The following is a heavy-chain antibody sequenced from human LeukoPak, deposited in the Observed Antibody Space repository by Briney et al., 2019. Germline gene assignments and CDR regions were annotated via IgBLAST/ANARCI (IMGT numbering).Heavy chain of an antibody. J-gene: IGHJ4*02. CDR1: GFTFSNAW. Sequence: PGGSLRLSCAASGFTFSNAWMSWVRQVPGKGLDWVGRIKSKTNGGTTDHAAPVKVRFTISRDDSKSTLYLQMNSLKTEDTAVYYCTYYYDSSTYYHVDYWGQGTLVTVSS. CDR2: IKSKTNGGTT. D-gene: IGHD3-22*01. CDR3: TYYYDSSTYYHVDY. V-gene: IGHV3-15*01.